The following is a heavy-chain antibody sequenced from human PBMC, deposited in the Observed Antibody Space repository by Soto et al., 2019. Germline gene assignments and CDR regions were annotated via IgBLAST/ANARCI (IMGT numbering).Heavy chain of an antibody. J-gene: IGHJ6*02. Sequence: QVQLQQWGAGLLKPSETLSLTCAVYGGSFSGYYWSWIRQPPGKGLEWIGEINHSGSTNYNPSLKSRVTISVDTYKNQFSLKLSSVTAADTAVYYCARGRYCSSTSCSANYYYGMDVWGQGTTVTVSS. CDR1: GGSFSGYY. D-gene: IGHD2-2*01. CDR2: INHSGST. V-gene: IGHV4-34*01. CDR3: ARGRYCSSTSCSANYYYGMDV.